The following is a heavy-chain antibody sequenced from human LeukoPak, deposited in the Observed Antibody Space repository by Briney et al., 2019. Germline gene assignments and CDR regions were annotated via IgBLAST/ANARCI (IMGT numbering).Heavy chain of an antibody. D-gene: IGHD5-18*01. Sequence: GGPLRLSCAASGFTFSSYAMSWVRQAPGKGLEWVSLISGSGGDTYYADSVKGRLTISRDISKNTLYLQMNSLSAEDTAVYYCAKGDSGMVRRYYFDYWGQGTLVTVSS. CDR3: AKGDSGMVRRYYFDY. CDR1: GFTFSSYA. J-gene: IGHJ4*02. CDR2: ISGSGGDT. V-gene: IGHV3-23*01.